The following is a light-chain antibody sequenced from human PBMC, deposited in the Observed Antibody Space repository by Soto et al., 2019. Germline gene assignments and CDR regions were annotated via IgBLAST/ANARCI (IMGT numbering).Light chain of an antibody. Sequence: EIVLTQSPGTLSLSPGERATLSCRASQSVSSSYLAWYQQKPGQAPRLLIYDTSTRATGVPARFSGSGSGTDFTLTISSLQSEDFAVYYCQQYAKAPLTFGQGTKVDIK. CDR3: QQYAKAPLT. CDR2: DTS. V-gene: IGKV3-20*01. CDR1: QSVSSSY. J-gene: IGKJ1*01.